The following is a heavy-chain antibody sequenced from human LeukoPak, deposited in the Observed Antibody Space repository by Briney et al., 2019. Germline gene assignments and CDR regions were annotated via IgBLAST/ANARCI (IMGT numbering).Heavy chain of an antibody. V-gene: IGHV1-2*02. D-gene: IGHD3-16*02. CDR2: INPNSGGT. Sequence: ASVKVSCKASGYTFTGYYMHWVRQAPGQGLEWMGWINPNSGGTNYAQKFQGRVTMTRDTSISTAYMELSRLRSDDTAVYYCARVWHDYVWGSYRHNYVQFDYWGQGTLVTVSS. CDR3: ARVWHDYVWGSYRHNYVQFDY. CDR1: GYTFTGYY. J-gene: IGHJ4*02.